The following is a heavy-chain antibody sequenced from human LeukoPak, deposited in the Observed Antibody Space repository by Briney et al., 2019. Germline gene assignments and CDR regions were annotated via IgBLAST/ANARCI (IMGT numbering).Heavy chain of an antibody. V-gene: IGHV1-69*05. CDR3: ARAYYYGSGSSVPFDY. CDR2: IIPIFGTA. Sequence: SVKVSCKVSGGTFSSYAISWVRQAPGQGLEWMGRIIPIFGTANYAQKFQGRVTITTDESTSTAYMELSSLRSEDTAVYYCARAYYYGSGSSVPFDYWGQGTLVTVS. CDR1: GGTFSSYA. D-gene: IGHD3-10*01. J-gene: IGHJ4*02.